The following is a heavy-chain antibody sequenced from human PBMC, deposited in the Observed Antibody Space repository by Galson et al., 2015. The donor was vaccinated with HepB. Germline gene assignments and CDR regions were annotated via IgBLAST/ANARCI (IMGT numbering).Heavy chain of an antibody. CDR3: ARDYYDSSGYQHDAFDI. V-gene: IGHV4-31*03. CDR2: IYYSGST. Sequence: LTCTVSGGSISSGGYYWSWIRQHPGKGLEWIGYIYYSGSTYYNPSLKSRVTISVDTSKNQFSLKLSSVTAADTAVYYCARDYYDSSGYQHDAFDIWGQGTMVTVSS. CDR1: GGSISSGGYY. J-gene: IGHJ3*02. D-gene: IGHD3-22*01.